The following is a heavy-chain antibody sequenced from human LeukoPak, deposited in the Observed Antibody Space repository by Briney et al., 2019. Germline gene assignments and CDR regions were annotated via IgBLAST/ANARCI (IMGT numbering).Heavy chain of an antibody. J-gene: IGHJ4*02. Sequence: SETLSLTCVVYGGSFSGYYWSWIRQPPGKGLEXXXXXNHSGSTNYNPSLKSRVTISVDTSKNQFSLKLSSATAADTAVYYCARGRDEWGIVVVVAATRSSNYFDYWGQGTLVTVSS. CDR1: GGSFSGYY. V-gene: IGHV4-34*01. D-gene: IGHD2-15*01. CDR3: ARGRDEWGIVVVVAATRSSNYFDY. CDR2: XNHSGST.